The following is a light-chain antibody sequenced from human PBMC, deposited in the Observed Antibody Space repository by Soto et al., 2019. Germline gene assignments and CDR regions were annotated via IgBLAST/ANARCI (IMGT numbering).Light chain of an antibody. J-gene: IGKJ1*01. CDR2: AAS. V-gene: IGKV1-9*01. CDR3: LQHTYIWS. CDR1: QDISSF. Sequence: IQLTQSPSSLSASVGDRVTITCRASQDISSFLAWYQQKPGKAPKLLIFAASTLQSGVPSRFSGSGSGTDFILTITNLQPEDFATYYCLQHTYIWSFGQGTKVDIK.